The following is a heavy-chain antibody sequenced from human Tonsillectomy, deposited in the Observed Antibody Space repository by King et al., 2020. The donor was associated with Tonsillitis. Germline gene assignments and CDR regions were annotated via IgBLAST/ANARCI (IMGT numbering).Heavy chain of an antibody. CDR1: GGSISSYY. D-gene: IGHD3-10*01. V-gene: IGHV4-59*01. CDR2: VYYSGST. CDR3: AVGTNPPYDAFDI. Sequence: QLQESGPGLVKPSETLSLTCTVSGGSISSYYWNWIRQPPGKGLEWIGYVYYSGSTDYNPSLKSRVTISLDTAKNKFSLRLRSLTAADTAVYYCAVGTNPPYDAFDIWGQGTLVTVSS. J-gene: IGHJ3*02.